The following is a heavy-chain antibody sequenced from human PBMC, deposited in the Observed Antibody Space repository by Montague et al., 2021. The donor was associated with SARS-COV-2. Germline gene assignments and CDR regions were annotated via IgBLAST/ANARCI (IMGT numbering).Heavy chain of an antibody. D-gene: IGHD3-10*01. CDR3: ARLGDGVVPSPILGVGPYYSFYYLDG. J-gene: IGHJ6*03. CDR2: IHHGGST. V-gene: IGHV4-34*01. CDR1: GGSFSTYS. Sequence: SETLSLTCAVHGGSFSTYSWNWIRQPPGKGLEWIGEIHHGGSTNXNPSLKSRVTISADTSKNQFSLKLTSVAAADTAVYYCARLGDGVVPSPILGVGPYYSFYYLDGWGQGTTVTVSS.